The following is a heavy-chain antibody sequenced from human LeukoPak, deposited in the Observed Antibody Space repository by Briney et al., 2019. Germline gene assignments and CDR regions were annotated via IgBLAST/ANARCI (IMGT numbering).Heavy chain of an antibody. J-gene: IGHJ5*02. Sequence: SETLSLTCTVSGGSISSYYWRWIRQPPGKGLEWICYIYYSGSTNYNPSLKSRVTMSVDTSKNQFSLKLSSVTAADTAVYYCARDYSSGYFNWFDPWGQGTLVTVSS. CDR1: GGSISSYY. V-gene: IGHV4-59*12. CDR2: IYYSGST. D-gene: IGHD3-22*01. CDR3: ARDYSSGYFNWFDP.